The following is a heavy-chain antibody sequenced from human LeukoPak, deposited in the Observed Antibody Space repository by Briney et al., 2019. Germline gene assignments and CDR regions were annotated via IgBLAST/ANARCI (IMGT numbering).Heavy chain of an antibody. CDR1: GYTFTSYY. CDR3: ARDRLARPPYYDILTGYHNPYDWFDP. CDR2: INPSGGNT. D-gene: IGHD3-9*01. V-gene: IGHV1-46*01. J-gene: IGHJ5*02. Sequence: EASVKVSCKASGYTFTSYYMHWVRQAPGQGLEWMGIINPSGGNTSYAQKFQGRVTMTRDTSTSTVYMELSSLRSEDTAVYYCARDRLARPPYYDILTGYHNPYDWFDPWGQGTLVTVSS.